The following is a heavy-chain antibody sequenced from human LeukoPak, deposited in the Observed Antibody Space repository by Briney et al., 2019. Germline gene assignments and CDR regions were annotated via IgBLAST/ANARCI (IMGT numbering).Heavy chain of an antibody. J-gene: IGHJ4*02. CDR3: ATAEFVKWELLGY. V-gene: IGHV1-69*06. CDR2: IIPIFGTA. CDR1: GGTFSSYA. D-gene: IGHD1-26*01. Sequence: RASVKVSCKASGGTFSSYAISWVRQAPGQGLEWMGGIIPIFGTANYAQKFQGRVTMTEDTSTDTAYMELSSLRSEDTAVYYCATAEFVKWELLGYWGQGTLVTVSS.